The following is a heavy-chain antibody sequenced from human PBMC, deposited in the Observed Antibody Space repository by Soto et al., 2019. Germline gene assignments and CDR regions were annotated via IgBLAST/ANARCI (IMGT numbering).Heavy chain of an antibody. Sequence: GGSLRLSCEVSGFRFDDYGMHWVRQAPGKGLEWIAGISRDSRSISYGASMKGRFTISRDNAKNSLYLQLNSLRADDTAFYYCVKDALTTVAYYFDYWGQGALVTVS. CDR3: VKDALTTVAYYFDY. CDR2: ISRDSRSI. D-gene: IGHD4-17*01. J-gene: IGHJ4*02. V-gene: IGHV3-9*01. CDR1: GFRFDDYG.